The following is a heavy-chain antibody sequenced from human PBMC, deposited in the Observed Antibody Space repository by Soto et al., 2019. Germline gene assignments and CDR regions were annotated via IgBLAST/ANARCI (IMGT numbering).Heavy chain of an antibody. J-gene: IGHJ4*02. Sequence: GRSLRLSCAASGFTVSSFPMTWVRQAPGKGLEWVSSISSSGDDSFYADSVKGRFTISRDSSKNMLFLQLSSLRAEDTAVYYCARKVAGSIWGQGTLVTVSS. V-gene: IGHV3-23*01. CDR1: GFTVSSFP. CDR3: ARKVAGSI. CDR2: ISSSGDDS. D-gene: IGHD6-19*01.